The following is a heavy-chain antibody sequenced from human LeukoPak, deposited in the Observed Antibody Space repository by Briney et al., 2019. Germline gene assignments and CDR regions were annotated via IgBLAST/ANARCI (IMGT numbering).Heavy chain of an antibody. Sequence: SETLSLTCTVSGGSISSGGYYWSWIRQHPGKGLEWIGYIYYSGSTYYNPSLKSRVTISVDTSKNQFSLKLSSVTAADTAVYYCARVWKTSSYYFDYWGQGTLVTVSS. J-gene: IGHJ4*02. CDR3: ARVWKTSSYYFDY. V-gene: IGHV4-31*03. CDR2: IYYSGST. CDR1: GGSISSGGYY. D-gene: IGHD1-1*01.